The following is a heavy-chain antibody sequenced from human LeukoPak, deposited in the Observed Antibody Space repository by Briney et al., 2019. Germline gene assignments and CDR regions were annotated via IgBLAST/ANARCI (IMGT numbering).Heavy chain of an antibody. Sequence: ASVKVSCRASGYTFTDYYMHWVRQTPGQGLESVGWINPNSGGTYYAQKFQGRVTVTRDTSISTAYMELSRLRSDDTAVYYCARSDTAMAYRPDYWGQGTLVTVSS. J-gene: IGHJ4*02. D-gene: IGHD5-18*01. CDR1: GYTFTDYY. V-gene: IGHV1-2*02. CDR2: INPNSGGT. CDR3: ARSDTAMAYRPDY.